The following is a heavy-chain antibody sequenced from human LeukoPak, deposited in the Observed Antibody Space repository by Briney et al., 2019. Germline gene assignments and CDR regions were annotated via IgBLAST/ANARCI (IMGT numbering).Heavy chain of an antibody. Sequence: PGGSLRLSCAASGFTFSSYGMHWVRQAPGKGLEWVAVIWYDGSNKYYADSVKGRFTISRDNSKNTLYLQMNSLRAEDTAVYYCARDKIYSYGEDLYYYYGMDVWGQGTTVTVSS. V-gene: IGHV3-33*01. D-gene: IGHD5-18*01. CDR3: ARDKIYSYGEDLYYYYGMDV. CDR2: IWYDGSNK. CDR1: GFTFSSYG. J-gene: IGHJ6*02.